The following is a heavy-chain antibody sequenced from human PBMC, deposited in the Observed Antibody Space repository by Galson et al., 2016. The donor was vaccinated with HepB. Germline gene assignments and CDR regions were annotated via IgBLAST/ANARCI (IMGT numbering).Heavy chain of an antibody. CDR2: INYRGGST. CDR1: GFTFSIHD. CDR3: VKDPNWESGC. V-gene: IGHV3-23*01. D-gene: IGHD7-27*01. Sequence: SLRLSCAASGFTFSIHDMNWVRQAPGKGLEYVSNINYRGGSTSYADSVKGRFTISRDNSKNLLYLQMNSLRAEDTAVYYCVKDPNWESGCWGRGTLVTVSS. J-gene: IGHJ4*02.